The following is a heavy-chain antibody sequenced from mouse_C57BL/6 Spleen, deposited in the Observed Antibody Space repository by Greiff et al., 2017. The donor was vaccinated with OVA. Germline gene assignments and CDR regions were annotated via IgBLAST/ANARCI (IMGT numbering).Heavy chain of an antibody. Sequence: QVQLQQPGAELVKPGASVKLSCKASGYTFTSYWMQWVKQRPGQGLEWIGEIDPSDSYTNYNQKFKGKATLTVDTSTSTTYVQLSSRTSEYAAVYDCARPRYYGSSPFAYWGQGTLVTVSA. CDR1: GYTFTSYW. CDR2: IDPSDSYT. D-gene: IGHD1-1*01. CDR3: ARPRYYGSSPFAY. V-gene: IGHV1-50*01. J-gene: IGHJ3*01.